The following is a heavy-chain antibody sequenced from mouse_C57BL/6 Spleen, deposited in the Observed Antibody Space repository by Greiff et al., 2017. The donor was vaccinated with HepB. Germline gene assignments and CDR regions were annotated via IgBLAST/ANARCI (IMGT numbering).Heavy chain of an antibody. CDR2: IYPGDGDT. D-gene: IGHD1-1*01. V-gene: IGHV1-82*01. CDR1: GYAFSSSW. CDR3: ARVTTVVADYFDY. Sequence: VKLMESGPELVKPGASVKISCKASGYAFSSSWMNWVKQRPGKGLEWIGRIYPGDGDTNSNGKFKGKATLTADKSSSTAYMQLSSLTSEDSAVYFCARVTTVVADYFDYWGQGTTLTVSS. J-gene: IGHJ2*01.